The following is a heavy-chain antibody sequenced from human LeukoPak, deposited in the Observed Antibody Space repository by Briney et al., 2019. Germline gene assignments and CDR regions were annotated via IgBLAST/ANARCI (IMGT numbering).Heavy chain of an antibody. J-gene: IGHJ3*02. CDR2: IFYSGTT. CDR3: AIKRRDAQKGDVFDI. Sequence: SETLSLTCTISGGSINTYYWSWIRRPPGKGLEWIGYIFYSGTTYYNPSVNSRVTITMDTSKNQFFLELRSLTAADTAVYFCAIKRRDAQKGDVFDIWGPGTMVTVSS. V-gene: IGHV4-59*12. CDR1: GGSINTYY. D-gene: IGHD5-24*01.